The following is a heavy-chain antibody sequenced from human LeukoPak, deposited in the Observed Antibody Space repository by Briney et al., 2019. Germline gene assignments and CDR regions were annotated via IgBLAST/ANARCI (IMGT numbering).Heavy chain of an antibody. V-gene: IGHV1-2*02. CDR1: GYTFTGYY. CDR3: ARTKYDFWSGDKGVFDY. J-gene: IGHJ4*02. Sequence: ASVKVSCKASGYTFTGYYMHWVRQAPGQGLEWMGWINPNSGGTNYAQKFQGRVTMTRNTSISTAYMELSRLRSDDTAVYYCARTKYDFWSGDKGVFDYWGQGTLVTVSS. D-gene: IGHD3-3*01. CDR2: INPNSGGT.